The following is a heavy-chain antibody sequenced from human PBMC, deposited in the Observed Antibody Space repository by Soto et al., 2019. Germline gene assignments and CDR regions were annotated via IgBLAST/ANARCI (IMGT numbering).Heavy chain of an antibody. J-gene: IGHJ6*02. CDR1: GGSISSSNW. D-gene: IGHD3-10*01. V-gene: IGHV4-4*02. CDR2: IYHSGST. Sequence: SETLSLTCAVSGGSISSSNWWRWVRQPPGKGLEWIGEIYHSGSTNYNPSLKSRVTISVDKSKNQFSLKLSSVTAADTAVYYCARAVYYGSGSYLYYYYYGMDVWGQGTTVTVSS. CDR3: ARAVYYGSGSYLYYYYYGMDV.